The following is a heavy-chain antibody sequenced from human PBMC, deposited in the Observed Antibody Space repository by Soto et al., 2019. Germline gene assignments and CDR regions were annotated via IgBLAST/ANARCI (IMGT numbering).Heavy chain of an antibody. CDR1: GFNFNTYF. Sequence: QVQLVQSGGGVVQPGRSLRLSCAASGFNFNTYFMHWVRQAPGKGLEWVAMIFPNGRDKEYADSVKGRFTISRENSNNRMYLQMDSLRPEDTAVYYCAGDDDHGSNCDLAYWGQGALVTVSS. J-gene: IGHJ4*02. CDR3: AGDDDHGSNCDLAY. D-gene: IGHD1-26*01. V-gene: IGHV3-30*13. CDR2: IFPNGRDK.